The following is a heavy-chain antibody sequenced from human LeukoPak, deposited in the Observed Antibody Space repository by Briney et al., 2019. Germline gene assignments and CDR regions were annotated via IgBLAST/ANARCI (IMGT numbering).Heavy chain of an antibody. D-gene: IGHD6-6*01. CDR3: ARDLAARTGTYYFDY. J-gene: IGHJ4*02. CDR2: TYYRSKWYN. CDR1: GDSFSSNSAA. V-gene: IGHV6-1*01. Sequence: SQTLSLTCAISGDSFSSNSAAWDWVRQSPSRGLEWLGRTYYRSKWYNDYAVSVKSRITINPDTSKNQFSLQLNSVTPEDTAVYYCARDLAARTGTYYFDYWGQGTLVTVSS.